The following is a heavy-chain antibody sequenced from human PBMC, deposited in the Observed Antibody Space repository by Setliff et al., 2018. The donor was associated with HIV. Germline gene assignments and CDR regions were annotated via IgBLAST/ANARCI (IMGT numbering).Heavy chain of an antibody. CDR3: ARGDYYDSGSYSPGGDVFDI. J-gene: IGHJ3*02. V-gene: IGHV1-18*01. D-gene: IGHD3-22*01. CDR2: ISTYNGHT. CDR1: GYTFTTYA. Sequence: VASVKVSCKASGYTFTTYAINWVRQAPEQGLEDMGWISTYNGHTSYARKFQGRVTMTTDTSTNTAYMELRTLRSDDTAVYYCARGDYYDSGSYSPGGDVFDIWGQGTTVTVSS.